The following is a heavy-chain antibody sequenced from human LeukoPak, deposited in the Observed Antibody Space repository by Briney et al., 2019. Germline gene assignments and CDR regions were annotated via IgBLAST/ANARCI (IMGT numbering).Heavy chain of an antibody. Sequence: PGGSLRLSCVASGFTFSNSAVSWVRQAPGKGLEWVSTISGSGGSTYYADSVKGRFTVSRDNSKGTLYLQMNSLRAEDTALYYCAKETGTWGSYFDYWGQGTLVTVSP. CDR3: AKETGTWGSYFDY. CDR2: ISGSGGST. V-gene: IGHV3-23*01. D-gene: IGHD1-1*01. CDR1: GFTFSNSA. J-gene: IGHJ4*02.